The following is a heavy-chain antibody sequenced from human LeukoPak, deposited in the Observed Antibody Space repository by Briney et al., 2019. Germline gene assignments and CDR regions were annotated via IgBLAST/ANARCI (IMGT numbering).Heavy chain of an antibody. CDR1: GYTFTGYY. V-gene: IGHV1-2*04. CDR2: INPNSGGT. J-gene: IGHJ4*02. D-gene: IGHD6-13*01. CDR3: ARDWAGQQQLAFDY. Sequence: ASVKVSCKASGYTFTGYYMHWVRQAPGQGLEWMGWINPNSGGTNYAQKFQGWVTMTRDTSISTAYMELSRLRSDDTAVYYCARDWAGQQQLAFDYWGQGTLVTVSS.